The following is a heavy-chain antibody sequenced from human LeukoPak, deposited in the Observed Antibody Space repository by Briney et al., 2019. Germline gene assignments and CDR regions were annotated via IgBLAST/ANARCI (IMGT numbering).Heavy chain of an antibody. D-gene: IGHD1-7*01. CDR1: GYTFTGYY. CDR3: AREENYWD. Sequence: GASVKVSCKASGYTFTGYYMHWVRQAPGQGLGWMGWINPNSGGTNYAQKFQGRVTMTRDTSISTAYMELNSLRSDDTAVYYCAREENYWDWGQGTLVSVSS. V-gene: IGHV1-2*02. J-gene: IGHJ4*02. CDR2: INPNSGGT.